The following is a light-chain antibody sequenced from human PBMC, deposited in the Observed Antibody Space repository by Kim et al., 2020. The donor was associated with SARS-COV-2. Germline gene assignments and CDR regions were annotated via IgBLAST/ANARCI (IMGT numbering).Light chain of an antibody. J-gene: IGLJ3*02. CDR3: QSYDDTNVV. CDR1: GGGFASSY. V-gene: IGLV6-57*03. CDR2: EDY. Sequence: GGTVTISWTRSGGGFASSYVQWFHQRPGGVPTTVIFEDYQRPSVVPDRFSGSVDSSSNAASLTISGLKTEDEGNYYCQSYDDTNVVFGGGTQLTVL.